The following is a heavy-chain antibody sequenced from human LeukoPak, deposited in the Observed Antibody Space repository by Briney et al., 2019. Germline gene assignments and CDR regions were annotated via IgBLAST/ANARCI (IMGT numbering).Heavy chain of an antibody. CDR3: ARDTGIAADSTNWFDP. V-gene: IGHV4-4*02. Sequence: SGTLSLTCAVSGGSISSSNWWSWVRQPPGKGLEWIGEIYHSGSINYNPSLKSRVTISVDKSKNQFSLKLSSVTAADTAVYYCARDTGIAADSTNWFDPWGQGTLVTVSS. D-gene: IGHD6-13*01. J-gene: IGHJ5*02. CDR1: GGSISSSNW. CDR2: IYHSGSI.